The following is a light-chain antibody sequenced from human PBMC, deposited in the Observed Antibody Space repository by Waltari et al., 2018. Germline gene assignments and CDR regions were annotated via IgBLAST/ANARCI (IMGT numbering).Light chain of an antibody. J-gene: IGLJ1*01. V-gene: IGLV2-14*03. CDR1: SSDVGDYKY. CDR3: SSYTSTYL. CDR2: DVS. Sequence: QSALTQPASVSGSPGQSITISCTETSSDVGDYKYVAWYQQNTGKLPKLMIYDVSKRPAGVSNRFSGSKSGNTASLTISGLQAEDEADYFCSSYTSTYLFGTATKVTVL.